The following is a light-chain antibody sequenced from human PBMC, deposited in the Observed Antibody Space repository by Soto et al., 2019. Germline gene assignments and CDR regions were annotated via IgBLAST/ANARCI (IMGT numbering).Light chain of an antibody. CDR2: EDK. CDR1: TGSIASNY. V-gene: IGLV6-57*01. CDR3: QSYDATNQV. Sequence: NFMLTQLHSVSVSPGKTVIISCTRSTGSIASNYVQWYQQRPGSSTTTVLYEDKQRASGVPDLFSGSIDSSSNSASLTISGLETEDEADYFCQSYDATNQVFGGGGKLTVL. J-gene: IGLJ3*02.